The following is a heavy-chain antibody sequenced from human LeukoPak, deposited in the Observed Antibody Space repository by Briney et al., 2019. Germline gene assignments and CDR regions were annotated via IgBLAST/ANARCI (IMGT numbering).Heavy chain of an antibody. CDR3: ARDRGIRYSSPETPDY. Sequence: GGSLRLSCAASGFTFSSYAMHWVRQAPGKGLEGVADISYDGSNKYYADSVKGRFTISRDNSKNTLYLQMNSLRAEDTAVYYCARDRGIRYSSPETPDYWGQGTLVTVSS. CDR2: ISYDGSNK. D-gene: IGHD3-9*01. CDR1: GFTFSSYA. V-gene: IGHV3-30*04. J-gene: IGHJ4*02.